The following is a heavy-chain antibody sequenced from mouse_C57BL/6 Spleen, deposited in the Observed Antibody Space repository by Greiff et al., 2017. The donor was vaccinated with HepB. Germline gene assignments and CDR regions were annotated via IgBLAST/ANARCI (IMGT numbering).Heavy chain of an antibody. CDR3: ARSSDYYGSSYGYFDV. Sequence: QVQLQQPGAELVRPGSSVKLSCKASGYTFTSYWMHWVKQRPIQGLEWIGNIDPSDSETHYNQKFKDKATLTADKSSSTAYMQLSSLTSEDSSVYYCARSSDYYGSSYGYFDVWGTGTTVTVSS. D-gene: IGHD1-1*01. CDR2: IDPSDSET. J-gene: IGHJ1*03. CDR1: GYTFTSYW. V-gene: IGHV1-52*01.